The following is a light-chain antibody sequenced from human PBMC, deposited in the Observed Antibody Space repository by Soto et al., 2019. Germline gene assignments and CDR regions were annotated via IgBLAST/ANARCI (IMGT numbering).Light chain of an antibody. CDR2: EVH. CDR3: VSYAGSMNYV. V-gene: IGLV2-8*01. Sequence: QSALTQPPSASGSPGQSVTISCSGTSSDVGGYDYVSWYQQHPGKAPKLMIFEVHKRPSGVPDRFSGSKSGNTASLTVSGLQADDEADYYCVSYAGSMNYVFGTGTKLTVL. CDR1: SSDVGGYDY. J-gene: IGLJ1*01.